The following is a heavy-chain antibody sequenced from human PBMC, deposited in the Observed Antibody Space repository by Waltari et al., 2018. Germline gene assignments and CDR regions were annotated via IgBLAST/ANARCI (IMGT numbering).Heavy chain of an antibody. CDR2: LSSPSSYF. V-gene: IGHV3-21*01. Sequence: EVQLVRAGGGLVKPGGSLARSCAACGAPCCSYTMHSARPAPGQRLRSVSSLSSPSSYFSLSFSVYGPFTIPRDSALNPLYLQCHRLGAGDAAVSYCACQSGQRVAAAGFSLHLWGQGA. CDR1: GAPCCSYT. J-gene: IGHJ5*02. D-gene: IGHD6-13*01. CDR3: ACQSGQRVAAAGFSLHL.